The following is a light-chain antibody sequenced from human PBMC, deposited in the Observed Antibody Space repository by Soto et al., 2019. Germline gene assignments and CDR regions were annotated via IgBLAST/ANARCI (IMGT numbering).Light chain of an antibody. CDR1: QSINAR. CDR2: DAS. CDR3: QQYNSYPWT. V-gene: IGKV1-5*01. Sequence: DIQMTQSPFTLSASVGDRVTITCRASQSINARLAWHQQKPGKAPKVLIYDASNLESGVPSRFSGSGSGREFTLTISSLQPDDFATYCCQQYNSYPWTFGQGTKVEIK. J-gene: IGKJ1*01.